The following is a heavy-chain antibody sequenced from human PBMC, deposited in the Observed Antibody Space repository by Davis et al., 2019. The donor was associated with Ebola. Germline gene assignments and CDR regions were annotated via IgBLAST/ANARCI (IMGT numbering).Heavy chain of an antibody. CDR1: MGSISDYY. V-gene: IGHV4-4*09. D-gene: IGHD3-16*01. CDR3: ARDYVY. J-gene: IGHJ4*02. Sequence: MPSETLSLTCTVSMGSISDYYWTWIRQAPGKGLEWIAYIYATGSTNYSPALKSRVTISADTSKNQFSLRLKFVTAADTAMYYCARDYVYWGQGILVTVSS. CDR2: IYATGST.